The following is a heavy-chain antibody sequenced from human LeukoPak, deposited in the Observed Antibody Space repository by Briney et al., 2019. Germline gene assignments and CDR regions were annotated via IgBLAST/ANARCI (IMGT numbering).Heavy chain of an antibody. Sequence: GGSLRLSCAASGFTFSTYSMNWVRQAPGKGLEWVSSISSRSSYIYYADSVKGRFTISRDNAKNSLYLQMNSLRAEDTAVYYCASSPYYDSSGYYDNWGQGTLVTVSS. CDR2: ISSRSSYI. CDR1: GFTFSTYS. CDR3: ASSPYYDSSGYYDN. J-gene: IGHJ4*02. D-gene: IGHD3-22*01. V-gene: IGHV3-21*01.